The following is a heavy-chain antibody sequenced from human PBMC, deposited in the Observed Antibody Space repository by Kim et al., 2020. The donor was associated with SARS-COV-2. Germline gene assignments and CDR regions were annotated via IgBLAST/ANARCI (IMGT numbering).Heavy chain of an antibody. CDR3: ARDLSSDMIVVVEPSPFDY. D-gene: IGHD3-22*01. J-gene: IGHJ4*02. Sequence: ASVKVSCKASGYTFTSYGISWVRQAPGQGLEWMGWISAYNGNTNYAQKLQGRVTMTTDTSTSTAYMELRSLRSDDTAVYYCARDLSSDMIVVVEPSPFDYWGQGTLVTVSS. CDR1: GYTFTSYG. CDR2: ISAYNGNT. V-gene: IGHV1-18*04.